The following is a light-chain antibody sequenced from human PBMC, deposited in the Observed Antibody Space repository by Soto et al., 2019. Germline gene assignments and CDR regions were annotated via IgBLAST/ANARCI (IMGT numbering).Light chain of an antibody. CDR1: SGSVSTSYF. Sequence: QTVVTQEPSLSVSPGGTVTLTCGLSSGSVSTSYFPSWYQQTPGQAPRTLIYNTSTRSCGVPDRLSGSILGNKAALTITGAQADDESDYYCLLYLGGGIWVFGGGTKVTVL. CDR3: LLYLGGGIWV. J-gene: IGLJ3*02. V-gene: IGLV8-61*01. CDR2: NTS.